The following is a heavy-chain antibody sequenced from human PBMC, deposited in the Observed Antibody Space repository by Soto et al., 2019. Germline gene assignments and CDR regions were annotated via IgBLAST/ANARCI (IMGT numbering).Heavy chain of an antibody. V-gene: IGHV1-8*01. Sequence: QVQLVQSGAEVKKPGASVKVSCKASGYTFTSYDINWVRKATGQGVEWMGWMNPNSGNTGYAQKFQGRVTIASNTSKSTADMELRSLRSEDTAVYYCARTYCGGDGVFDYWGQGTLVTVSS. CDR1: GYTFTSYD. J-gene: IGHJ4*02. D-gene: IGHD2-21*02. CDR2: MNPNSGNT. CDR3: ARTYCGGDGVFDY.